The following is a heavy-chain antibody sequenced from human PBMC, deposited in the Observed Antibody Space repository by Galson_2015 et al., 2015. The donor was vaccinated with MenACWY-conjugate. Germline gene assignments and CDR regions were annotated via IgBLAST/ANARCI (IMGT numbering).Heavy chain of an antibody. Sequence: SLRLACAASGFTFISYSMNWGRQAPGKGLEWVSSISASTTNIYYADSVKGRFTISRDNAKNSLYLQMNSLRAEDTAVYYCARDLYGSFAIDYWGQGTLVTVSS. D-gene: IGHD4-17*01. CDR1: GFTFISYS. CDR3: ARDLYGSFAIDY. CDR2: ISASTTNI. J-gene: IGHJ4*02. V-gene: IGHV3-21*01.